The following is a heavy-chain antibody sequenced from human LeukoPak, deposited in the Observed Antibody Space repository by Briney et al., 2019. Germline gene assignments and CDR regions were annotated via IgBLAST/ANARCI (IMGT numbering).Heavy chain of an antibody. V-gene: IGHV3-74*01. D-gene: IGHD1-20*01. J-gene: IGHJ4*02. CDR3: AKGPGNWIANFDY. Sequence: GGSLRLSCAASGFTFSSYWMHWVRQAPGKGLVWVSRINGDGNTINYADSVRGRFTISRDNSKNTLYLQINSLRAEDTAVYYCAKGPGNWIANFDYWGQGTLVTVSS. CDR2: INGDGNTI. CDR1: GFTFSSYW.